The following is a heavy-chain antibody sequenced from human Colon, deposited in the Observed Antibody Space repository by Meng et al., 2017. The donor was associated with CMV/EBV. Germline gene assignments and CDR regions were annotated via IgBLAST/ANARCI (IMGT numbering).Heavy chain of an antibody. V-gene: IGHV4-39*07. D-gene: IGHD4-17*01. CDR2: IYYSGYT. CDR3: ATDYGDYYFDR. CDR1: GGSISSSTYS. Sequence: LKLQESGPGLVKPSETLSLTCTVSGGSISSSTYSWGWIRQTPGKGLEWIGNIYYSGYTYYTPSLKSRLTISVDTSKNQFSLKLTSVTAADTAAYYCATDYGDYYFDRWGQGTLVTVS. J-gene: IGHJ4*02.